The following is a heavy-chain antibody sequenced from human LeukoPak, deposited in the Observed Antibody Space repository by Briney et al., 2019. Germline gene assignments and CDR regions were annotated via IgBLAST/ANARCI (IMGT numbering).Heavy chain of an antibody. CDR2: IVPILGIA. V-gene: IGHV1-69*04. CDR1: GGTFSSYA. CDR3: ARDRGYSYGYSDY. J-gene: IGHJ4*02. Sequence: SVKVSCKASGGTFSSYAISWVRQAPGQGLEWMGRIVPILGIANYAQKFQGRVTITADKSTSTAYMELSSLRSEDTAVYYCARDRGYSYGYSDYWGQGTLVTVSS. D-gene: IGHD5-18*01.